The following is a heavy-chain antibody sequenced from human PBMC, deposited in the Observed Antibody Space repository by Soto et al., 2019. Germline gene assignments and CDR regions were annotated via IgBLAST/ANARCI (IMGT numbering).Heavy chain of an antibody. CDR1: GFTFSSYS. CDR3: AKVRGSSWFFDY. Sequence: EVQLVESGGGLVQPGGSLRLSCAAAGFTFSSYSMSWVRQAPRKGLEWISYISGGSTTIYYADSVKGRFTISRDNAKSSLYLQMNSLRDEDTAVYYCAKVRGSSWFFDYWGQGTLVTVSS. J-gene: IGHJ4*02. V-gene: IGHV3-48*02. D-gene: IGHD6-13*01. CDR2: ISGGSTTI.